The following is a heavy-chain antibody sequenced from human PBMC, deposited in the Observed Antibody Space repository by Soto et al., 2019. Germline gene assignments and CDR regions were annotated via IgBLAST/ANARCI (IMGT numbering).Heavy chain of an antibody. CDR1: GFRFRSNP. CDR3: VKGYSIYAGVFDL. Sequence: AQLLESGGGLVEPGGSLRLSCPTPGFRFRSNPRSWVRQVPGKGLEWVSSILDSGDETHYADSVKDRFTISRDNSKNTLYLHMNSLRGEDTAIYYCVKGYSIYAGVFDLWGQGTQVTVSS. CDR2: ILDSGDET. J-gene: IGHJ3*01. V-gene: IGHV3-23*01. D-gene: IGHD2-2*01.